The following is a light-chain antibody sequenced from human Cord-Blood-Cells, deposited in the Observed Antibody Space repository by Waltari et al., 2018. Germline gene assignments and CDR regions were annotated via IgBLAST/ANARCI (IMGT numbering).Light chain of an antibody. CDR3: QQYGSSPLYT. J-gene: IGKJ2*01. V-gene: IGKV3-20*01. Sequence: EIVLTQSPGTLSLSPGERATLSCRASHSVSSSYLAWYQQKPGQAPRLLIYGASGRATGIPDRFSGSGSGTDVTLSISRLEPEDFAVYYCQQYGSSPLYTFGQGTKLEIK. CDR1: HSVSSSY. CDR2: GAS.